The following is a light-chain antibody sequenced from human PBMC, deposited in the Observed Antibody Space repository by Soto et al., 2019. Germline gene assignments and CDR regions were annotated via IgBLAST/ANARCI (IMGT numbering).Light chain of an antibody. CDR1: SSSIGSNY. Sequence: QSVLTQPPSASGTPGQRVTISCSGSSSSIGSNYVYWYQQLPGTAPKLLIYMNNQRPSGVPDRFSGSKSGTSASLVSGGLRAEDEAYYYGAAYDDRLGILFGGGTKLTVL. CDR2: MNN. CDR3: AAYDDRLGIL. J-gene: IGLJ2*01. V-gene: IGLV1-47*01.